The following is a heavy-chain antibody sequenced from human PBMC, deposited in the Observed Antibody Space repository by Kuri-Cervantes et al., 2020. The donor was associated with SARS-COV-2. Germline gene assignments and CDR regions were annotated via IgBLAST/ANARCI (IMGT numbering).Heavy chain of an antibody. Sequence: ESLKISCGVYGGSFSNFLWDWVRQPPGKGLEWIGETNYSGTTNYNPSLKSRVTISVDPSKNLFSLNLTSVTAADTAMYYCARLRRHNDGWFATGYYMDVWGKGTTVTVSS. CDR3: ARLRRHNDGWFATGYYMDV. J-gene: IGHJ6*03. CDR1: GGSFSNFL. CDR2: TNYSGTT. V-gene: IGHV4-34*01. D-gene: IGHD6-19*01.